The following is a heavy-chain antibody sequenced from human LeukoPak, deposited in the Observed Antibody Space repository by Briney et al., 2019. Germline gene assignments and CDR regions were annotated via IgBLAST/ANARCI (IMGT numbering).Heavy chain of an antibody. CDR3: ARAQGVSGMHRFDP. D-gene: IGHD2-8*01. J-gene: IGHJ5*02. CDR1: GDSVSSNSAA. Sequence: SQTLSLTCGISGDSVSSNSAAWNWIRQSPSRGLEWLGRTYYRSKWYNDYAVTVKSRITINPDTSKNQFSLQLNSVTPDDTAVYYCARAQGVSGMHRFDPWGQGTLVAVSS. CDR2: TYYRSKWYN. V-gene: IGHV6-1*01.